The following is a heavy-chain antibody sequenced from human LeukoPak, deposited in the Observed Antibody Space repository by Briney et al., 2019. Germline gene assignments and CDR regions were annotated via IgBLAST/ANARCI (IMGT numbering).Heavy chain of an antibody. V-gene: IGHV4-30-2*01. J-gene: IGHJ5*02. CDR1: GGSISSGGYS. CDR3: ARTRAVGNWFDP. CDR2: IYHSGST. Sequence: SETLSLTCAVSGGSISSGGYSWSWIRQPPGKGLEWNGYIYHSGSTYYNPSLKSRVTISVDRSKNQFSLKLSSVTAADTAVYYCARTRAVGNWFDPWGQGTLVTVSS. D-gene: IGHD6-19*01.